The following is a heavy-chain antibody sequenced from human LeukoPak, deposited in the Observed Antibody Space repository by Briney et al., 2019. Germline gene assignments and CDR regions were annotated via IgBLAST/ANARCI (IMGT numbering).Heavy chain of an antibody. CDR1: GGSFSGYY. J-gene: IGHJ6*03. CDR3: ARGRNIAARPYYYYYYMDV. D-gene: IGHD6-6*01. V-gene: IGHV4-34*01. Sequence: SETLSLTCAVYGGSFSGYYWSWIRQPPGKGLEWIGEINHSGSTNYNPSLKSRVTISVDTSKNQFSLKLSSVTAADTAVYYCARGRNIAARPYYYYYYMDVWGKGTTVTVSS. CDR2: INHSGST.